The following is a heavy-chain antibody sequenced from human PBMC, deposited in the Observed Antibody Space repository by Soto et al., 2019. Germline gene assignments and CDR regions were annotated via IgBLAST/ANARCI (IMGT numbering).Heavy chain of an antibody. CDR1: GASVNNRNYH. D-gene: IGHD3-10*01. V-gene: IGHV4-61*01. CDR3: AVLLQGRGGDGN. CDR2: VQYGGST. Sequence: VQLQESGPGLVKPSETLSLTCTVSGASVNNRNYHWSWIRQPPGRGLEWIGQVQYGGSTEFASSSLKSRLTFSIDASKNQFSLKLSSVTAADTAIYYCAVLLQGRGGDGNWGQGTLVTVSS. J-gene: IGHJ4*02.